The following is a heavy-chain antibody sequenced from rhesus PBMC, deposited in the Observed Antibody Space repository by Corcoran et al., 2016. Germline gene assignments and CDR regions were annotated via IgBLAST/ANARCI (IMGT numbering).Heavy chain of an antibody. Sequence: EVQLVESGGGLVQPGGSLRLSGAASGFTFSDYYMSWVRQAPGKGLWWVSSIISASSYIYYADSVKVRFTITRDNAKNSLSLQMNSLKTEDTAVYYCTREGGYGYFDYWGQGVLVTVSS. CDR3: TREGGYGYFDY. J-gene: IGHJ4*01. V-gene: IGHV3S16*01. CDR1: GFTFSDYY. CDR2: IISASSYI. D-gene: IGHD3-9*01.